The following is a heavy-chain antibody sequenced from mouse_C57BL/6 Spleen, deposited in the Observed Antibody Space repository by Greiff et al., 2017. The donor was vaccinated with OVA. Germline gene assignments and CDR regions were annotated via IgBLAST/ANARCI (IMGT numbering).Heavy chain of an antibody. CDR1: GYSITSGYY. CDR2: ISYDGSN. CDR3: ARGEAPMDY. Sequence: EVQLQESGPGLVKPSQSLSLTCSVTGYSITSGYYWNWIRQFPGNKLEWMGYISYDGSNNYNPSLKNRISITRDTSKNQFFLKLNSVTTEDTATYYCARGEAPMDYWGQGTSVTVSS. J-gene: IGHJ4*01. V-gene: IGHV3-6*01.